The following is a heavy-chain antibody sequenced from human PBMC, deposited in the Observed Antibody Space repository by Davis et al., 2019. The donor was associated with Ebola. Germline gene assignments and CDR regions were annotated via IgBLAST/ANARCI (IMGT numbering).Heavy chain of an antibody. CDR1: GFTFSSYA. J-gene: IGHJ6*02. V-gene: IGHV3-23*01. Sequence: PGGSLRLSCAASGFTFSSYAMSWVRQAPGKGLEWVSAISDSGGSTYYADSVKGRFTISRDNSKNTLYLQMNSLRAEDTAVYYCARGSGGSSSNYYYGMDVWGQGTTVTVSS. CDR3: ARGSGGSSSNYYYGMDV. D-gene: IGHD6-6*01. CDR2: ISDSGGST.